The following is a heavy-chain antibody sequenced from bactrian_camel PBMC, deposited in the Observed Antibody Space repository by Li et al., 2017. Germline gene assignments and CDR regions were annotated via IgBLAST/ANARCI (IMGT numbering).Heavy chain of an antibody. J-gene: IGHJ4*01. CDR2: IAANGTT. CDR3: VADPRRPCVFARILPLYDY. CDR1: EYIMSSYC. Sequence: ESGGGSVQAGGSLRLSCAPSEYIMSSYCMGWFRQAPGQEREGIATIAANGTTSYADSVKGRFTMSRDNAKNTLYLQMDSLKPEDTAKYYCVADPRRPCVFARILPLYDYRGQGTQVTVS. D-gene: IGHD1*01. V-gene: IGHV3S53*01.